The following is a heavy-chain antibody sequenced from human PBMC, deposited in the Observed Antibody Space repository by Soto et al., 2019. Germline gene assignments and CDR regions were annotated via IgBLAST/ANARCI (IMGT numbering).Heavy chain of an antibody. V-gene: IGHV1-3*01. D-gene: IGHD3-22*01. CDR2: INAGNGDT. Sequence: ASVKVSCKASGYTFTSYPMHWVRPAPGQGLEWMGWINAGNGDTKYSQKFQGRVTITRDTSAITAYMDLSNLRSEDTAVYYCVRDWTHYDSSGPGDYWGQGTLVTAPQ. CDR3: VRDWTHYDSSGPGDY. CDR1: GYTFTSYP. J-gene: IGHJ4*02.